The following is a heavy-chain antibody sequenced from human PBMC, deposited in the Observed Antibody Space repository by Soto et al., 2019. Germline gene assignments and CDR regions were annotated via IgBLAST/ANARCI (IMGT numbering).Heavy chain of an antibody. J-gene: IGHJ6*02. CDR3: ARQYGGNSGGMDV. V-gene: IGHV5-51*01. Sequence: RGEALKISCKGSGYSFSRYWIGWVRQMPGKGLEWMGIIYPGDSDTRYSPSFQGQVTISADKSISTAYLQWSSLKASDTAMYYCARQYGGNSGGMDVWGQGTMVTVSS. CDR1: GYSFSRYW. CDR2: IYPGDSDT. D-gene: IGHD2-21*02.